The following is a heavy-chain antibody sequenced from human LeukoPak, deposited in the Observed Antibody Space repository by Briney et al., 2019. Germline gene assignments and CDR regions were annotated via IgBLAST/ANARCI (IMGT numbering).Heavy chain of an antibody. Sequence: GGSLRLSCAASGFTFSDYYMNWVRQAPGKGLEWVSSISSSSSYIYYADSVKGRFTISRDNAKNSLYLQMNSLRAEDTAVYYCARDIYDFWSGYYTPFDYWGQGTLVTVSS. CDR2: ISSSSSYI. CDR1: GFTFSDYY. CDR3: ARDIYDFWSGYYTPFDY. J-gene: IGHJ4*02. D-gene: IGHD3-3*01. V-gene: IGHV3-21*01.